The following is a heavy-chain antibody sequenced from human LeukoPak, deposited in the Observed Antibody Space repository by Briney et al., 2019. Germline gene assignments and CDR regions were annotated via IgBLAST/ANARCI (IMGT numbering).Heavy chain of an antibody. CDR3: ARVQQYDKFDY. D-gene: IGHD3-22*01. V-gene: IGHV3-20*04. J-gene: IGHJ4*02. CDR1: GFTFSSYG. CDR2: ISWNGRNT. Sequence: RPGGSLKLSCAASGFTFSSYGMSWVRQAPGKGLEWVSGISWNGRNTAYAESLKGRFTISRDNAKNSLYLQMNSLRAEDTAFYYCARVQQYDKFDYWGQGTLVTVSS.